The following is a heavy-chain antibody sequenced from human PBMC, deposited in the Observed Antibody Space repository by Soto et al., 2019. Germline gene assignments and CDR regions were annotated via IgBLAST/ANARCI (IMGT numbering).Heavy chain of an antibody. J-gene: IGHJ4*02. Sequence: GGSLRLSCAASGFTFSTFGMNWVRQAPGKGLEWVSTISGSGISTYYADSVKGRFTISRDNSKNTVHLQMNSLRAEETAVYYCAGQQRASISTYYSSFDYWGQGALVTVSS. CDR1: GFTFSTFG. CDR3: AGQQRASISTYYSSFDY. V-gene: IGHV3-23*01. D-gene: IGHD4-4*01. CDR2: ISGSGIST.